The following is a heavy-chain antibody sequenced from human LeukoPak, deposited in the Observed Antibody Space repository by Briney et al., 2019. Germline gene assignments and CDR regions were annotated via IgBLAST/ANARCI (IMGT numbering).Heavy chain of an antibody. CDR1: GYTFTSYD. D-gene: IGHD3-10*01. CDR3: ARSGFGSGISFDL. J-gene: IGHJ5*02. CDR2: MNPNSGDT. V-gene: IGHV1-8*01. Sequence: GASVKVSCKASGYTFTSYDINWVRQATGQGLEWMGWMNPNSGDTGHPQKFQGRVTMTRHTSITTAYMELSSLRSEDTAVYYCARSGFGSGISFDLWGQGTLVTVSS.